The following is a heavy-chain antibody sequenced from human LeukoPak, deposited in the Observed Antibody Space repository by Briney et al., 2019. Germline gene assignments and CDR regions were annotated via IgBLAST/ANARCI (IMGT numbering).Heavy chain of an antibody. CDR3: AKGQLVDYGMHV. CDR2: TSYDGSKK. Sequence: PGGSLRLSCAASGFPFNTYVMRWVRQAPGKGLEWVALTSYDGSKKFYADSVRGRFTISRDKAKTTLFLQMNSLRAEDTAVYYCAKGQLVDYGMHVWGQGTTVTVSS. CDR1: GFPFNTYV. J-gene: IGHJ6*02. V-gene: IGHV3-30*18. D-gene: IGHD6-6*01.